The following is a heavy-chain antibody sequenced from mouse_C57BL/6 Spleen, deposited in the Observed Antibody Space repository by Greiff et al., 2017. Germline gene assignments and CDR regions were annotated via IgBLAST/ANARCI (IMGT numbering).Heavy chain of an antibody. J-gene: IGHJ3*01. CDR1: GFTFSDYG. CDR3: ARNSNYVEFAY. V-gene: IGHV5-17*01. D-gene: IGHD2-5*01. Sequence: EVQLQESGGGLVKPGGSLKLSCAASGFTFSDYGMHWVRQAPEKGLEWVAYISSGSSTIYYADTVKGRFTISRDNAKNTLFLQMTSLRSEDTAMYYCARNSNYVEFAYWGQGTLVTVSA. CDR2: ISSGSSTI.